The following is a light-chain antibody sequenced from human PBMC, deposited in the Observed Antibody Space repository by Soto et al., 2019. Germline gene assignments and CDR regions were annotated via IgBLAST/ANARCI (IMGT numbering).Light chain of an antibody. CDR3: QHCGSSPPDT. J-gene: IGKJ2*01. CDR1: QSVSGTY. Sequence: EIVLTQSPGTLSLSLGERATLSCRASQSVSGTYSAWYQQKPGQAPRLLIYGTSKRAAGIPDRFSGSGSGTDFSLTISRLEPEDFAVYYCQHCGSSPPDTFGQGTKLEIK. V-gene: IGKV3-20*01. CDR2: GTS.